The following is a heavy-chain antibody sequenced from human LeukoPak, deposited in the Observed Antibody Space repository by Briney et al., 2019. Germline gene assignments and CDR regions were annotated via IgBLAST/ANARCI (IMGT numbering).Heavy chain of an antibody. CDR1: GDSISSGRYY. V-gene: IGHV4-61*02. D-gene: IGHD5-12*01. Sequence: SETLSLTCTVSGDSISSGRYYWSWIRQPAGKGREWIGRIYTSGSTNYNPSLKSRVTISVGTSKTQFSLKLSSVTAADTAVYYCAREGYVEELDYWGQGTLVTVSS. CDR2: IYTSGST. CDR3: AREGYVEELDY. J-gene: IGHJ4*02.